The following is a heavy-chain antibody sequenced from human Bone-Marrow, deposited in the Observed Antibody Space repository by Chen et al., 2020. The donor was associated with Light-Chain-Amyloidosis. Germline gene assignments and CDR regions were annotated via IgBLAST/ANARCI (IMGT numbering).Heavy chain of an antibody. Sequence: LKISCKGSGYTFPNYWIGWVRQMPGKGLEWMGVIYPDDSDARYSPSFEGQVTISADKSITTAXXXXXXXXASXXAMYYCARRRDGYNFDYWGQGTLVTVSS. CDR2: IYPDDSDA. J-gene: IGHJ4*02. CDR3: ARRRDGYNFDY. CDR1: GYTFPNYW. V-gene: IGHV5-51*01. D-gene: IGHD5-12*01.